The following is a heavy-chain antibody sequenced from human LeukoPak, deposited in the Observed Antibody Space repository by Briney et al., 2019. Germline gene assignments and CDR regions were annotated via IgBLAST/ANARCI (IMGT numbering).Heavy chain of an antibody. Sequence: PGGSLRLSCAASGFTFSSYAMSWVRQAPGKGLEWVSAISGSGGSTYYADSVKGRFTISRDNSKNTLYLQMNSLRAEDTAVYYCAKDYDYGSGSYSWFDPWGQGTLVTVSS. V-gene: IGHV3-23*01. CDR2: ISGSGGST. D-gene: IGHD3-10*01. CDR3: AKDYDYGSGSYSWFDP. CDR1: GFTFSSYA. J-gene: IGHJ5*02.